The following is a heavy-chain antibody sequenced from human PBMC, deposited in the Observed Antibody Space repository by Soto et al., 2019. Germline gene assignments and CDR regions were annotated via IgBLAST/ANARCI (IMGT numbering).Heavy chain of an antibody. J-gene: IGHJ6*03. CDR3: ARHEARSYFYMDV. CDR1: GDSITSSSYH. V-gene: IGHV4-39*01. Sequence: QLQLQESGPGLVKPSETMSLTCTVSGDSITSSSYHWGWIRQPPGEGLERIGNIYYSGSSYDNPSLKSRVTMSVDMSKNQFSLSLSSVTAADTAVYHCARHEARSYFYMDVWGKGTTVTVSS. CDR2: IYYSGSS.